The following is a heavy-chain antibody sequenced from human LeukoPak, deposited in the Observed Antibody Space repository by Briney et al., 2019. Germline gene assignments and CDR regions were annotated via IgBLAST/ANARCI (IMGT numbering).Heavy chain of an antibody. CDR3: ARGPRGGDYDFWSGYYPDYYFDY. J-gene: IGHJ4*02. CDR2: INHIGCA. V-gene: IGHV4-34*01. Sequence: PSETLSLTCAVYGVSFIGDYWSGIRQPPGKGLEGVGEINHIGCANYNPSLKTRVTISVDTCKNQFSLKLRSVPAADTAVYYCARGPRGGDYDFWSGYYPDYYFDYWGQGTLVTVSS. CDR1: GVSFIGDY. D-gene: IGHD3-3*01.